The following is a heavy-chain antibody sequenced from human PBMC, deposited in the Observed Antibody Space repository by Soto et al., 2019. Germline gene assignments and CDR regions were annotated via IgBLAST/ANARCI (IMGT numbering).Heavy chain of an antibody. J-gene: IGHJ6*02. CDR3: ATSRLNYYYYGMDV. CDR2: INHSGST. V-gene: IGHV4-34*01. Sequence: QVQLQQWGAGLLKPSETLSLTCAVYGGSFSGYYWSWIRQPPGKGLEWIGEINHSGSTNYNPSLKSRVTISVDTSKNQFSRKLSSVTAADTAVYYCATSRLNYYYYGMDVWGQGTTVTVSS. D-gene: IGHD2-2*01. CDR1: GGSFSGYY.